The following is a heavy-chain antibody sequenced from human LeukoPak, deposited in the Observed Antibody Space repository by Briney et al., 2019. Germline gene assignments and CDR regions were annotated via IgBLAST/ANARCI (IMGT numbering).Heavy chain of an antibody. Sequence: PSETLSLTCAVSGYSITSGYFWGWIRQPPGKGLEWIGNIYHSGTTYYNPSLKSRVTIPVDTSKTHFSLRLNSVTAADTAVYYCARPPDTGDYGAAFDSWGQGTLVTVSS. CDR1: GYSITSGYF. D-gene: IGHD4-17*01. CDR2: IYHSGTT. CDR3: ARPPDTGDYGAAFDS. J-gene: IGHJ4*02. V-gene: IGHV4-38-2*01.